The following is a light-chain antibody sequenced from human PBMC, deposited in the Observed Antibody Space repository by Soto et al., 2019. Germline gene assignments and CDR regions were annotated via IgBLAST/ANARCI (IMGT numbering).Light chain of an antibody. CDR2: AAS. J-gene: IGKJ2*01. Sequence: EIVMTQSPATLSVSPGERATLSCRASQSVSSNLAWYQQKPGQAPRLLIYAASTRATGIPERFSGIGSGTEFTLTISSLQSEDLAVYYCQQYDNWLRTFGQGTKLEIK. CDR3: QQYDNWLRT. V-gene: IGKV3-15*01. CDR1: QSVSSN.